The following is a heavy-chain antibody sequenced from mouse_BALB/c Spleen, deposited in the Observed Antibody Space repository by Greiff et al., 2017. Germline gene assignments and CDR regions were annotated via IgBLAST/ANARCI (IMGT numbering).Heavy chain of an antibody. CDR3: ARGTSSSYWYFDV. Sequence: DVKLVESGGGLVQPGGSRKLSCAASGFTFSSFGMHWVRQAPEKGLEWVAYISSGSSTIYYADTVKGRFTISRDNPKNTLFLQMTSLRSEDTAMYYCARGTSSSYWYFDVWGAGTTVTVSS. V-gene: IGHV5-17*02. CDR2: ISSGSSTI. CDR1: GFTFSSFG. D-gene: IGHD1-2*01. J-gene: IGHJ1*01.